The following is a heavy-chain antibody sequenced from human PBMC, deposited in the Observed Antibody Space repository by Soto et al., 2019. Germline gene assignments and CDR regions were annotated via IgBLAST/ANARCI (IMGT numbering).Heavy chain of an antibody. V-gene: IGHV4-39*01. J-gene: IGHJ5*01. D-gene: IGHD4-17*01. CDR1: GGSISSGGYS. CDR3: AIHGERTIRSLNWFDS. CDR2: MYYSGST. Sequence: SETLSLTCAVSGGSISSGGYSWGWIRQPPGKGLEWIGSMYYSGSTYYNPSLKSRVTISVDTSKNQFSLKLSSVTAADTAVYYCAIHGERTIRSLNWFDSWGQGTLVTVAS.